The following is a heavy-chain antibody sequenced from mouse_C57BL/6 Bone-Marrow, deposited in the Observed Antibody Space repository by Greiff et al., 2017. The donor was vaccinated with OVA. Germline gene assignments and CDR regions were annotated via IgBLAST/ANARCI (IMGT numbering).Heavy chain of an antibody. CDR3: ARDYYDYGEGFAY. D-gene: IGHD2-4*01. CDR1: GFTFSDYG. J-gene: IGHJ3*01. CDR2: ISSGSSTI. Sequence: DVMLVESGGGLVKPGGSLKLSCAASGFTFSDYGMHWVRQAPEKGLEWVAYISSGSSTIYYADTVKGRFTISRDNAKNTLFLQMTSLRSEDTAMYYCARDYYDYGEGFAYWGQGTLVTVSA. V-gene: IGHV5-17*01.